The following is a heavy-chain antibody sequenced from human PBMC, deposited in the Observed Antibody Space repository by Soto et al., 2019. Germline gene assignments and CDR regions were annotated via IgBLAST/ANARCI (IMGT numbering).Heavy chain of an antibody. D-gene: IGHD3-3*01. Sequence: GASVKVSCKASGYTFTSYGISWVRQAPGQGLEWMGWISAYNGNTNYAQKLQGRVTMTTDASTSTAYMELRSLRSDDTAVYYCAREVSPEGSGVRPYYYYYYGMHVWGQGTTVTVSS. CDR3: AREVSPEGSGVRPYYYYYYGMHV. CDR1: GYTFTSYG. J-gene: IGHJ6*02. V-gene: IGHV1-18*01. CDR2: ISAYNGNT.